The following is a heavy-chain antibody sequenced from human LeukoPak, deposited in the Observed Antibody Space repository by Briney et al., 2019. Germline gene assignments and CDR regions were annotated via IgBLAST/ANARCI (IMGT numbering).Heavy chain of an antibody. CDR3: VKGRISEDGLDF. Sequence: GGPLRLSCAASGFTFSRSAMTWVRQTPGKGLAWVSSISSSGNTYYADSVKGRFTISRDNSKNMLYLQMNSLRAEDTAVYYCVKGRISEDGLDFWGQGTLVTVSS. J-gene: IGHJ4*02. V-gene: IGHV3-23*01. CDR1: GFTFSRSA. CDR2: ISSSGNT. D-gene: IGHD6-13*01.